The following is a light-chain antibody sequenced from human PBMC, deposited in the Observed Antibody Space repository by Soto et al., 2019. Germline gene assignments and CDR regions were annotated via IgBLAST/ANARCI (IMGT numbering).Light chain of an antibody. Sequence: EIVLTQSPATLSLSPGERVTLSCRASQNVSTYLAWYQQKPGQAPRLLIYDASDRATGIPARFSGSGSWTDFTLTISSPEPEDSAVYYCQQRTNWLTFGPGTKVDIK. CDR1: QNVSTY. CDR3: QQRTNWLT. V-gene: IGKV3-11*01. CDR2: DAS. J-gene: IGKJ3*01.